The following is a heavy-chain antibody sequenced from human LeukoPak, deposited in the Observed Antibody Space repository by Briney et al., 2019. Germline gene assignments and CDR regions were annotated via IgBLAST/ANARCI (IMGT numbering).Heavy chain of an antibody. CDR1: GFTFSSYS. V-gene: IGHV3-48*04. Sequence: GGSLRLSCAASGFTFSSYSMNWVRQAPGKGLEWVSYISSSSSTIYYADSVKGRFTISRDNAKNSLYLQMNSLRAEDTAVYYRARDAGYYYGSDPGYFDYWGQGTLVTVSS. CDR3: ARDAGYYYGSDPGYFDY. J-gene: IGHJ4*02. CDR2: ISSSSSTI. D-gene: IGHD3-10*01.